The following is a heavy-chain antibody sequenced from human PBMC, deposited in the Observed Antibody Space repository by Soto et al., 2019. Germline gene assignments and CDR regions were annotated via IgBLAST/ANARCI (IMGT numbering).Heavy chain of an antibody. CDR2: IHYSGST. CDR1: GDSISGYY. D-gene: IGHD3-10*02. Sequence: SETLSLTCTVSGDSISGYYWSWIRQPPGKGLEWIGYIHYSGSTNYNSSLKSRVTISVDTSKNQFSLNLNSVTAADTAVYYCARQLPDRVLWDYWGQGTLVTVSS. CDR3: ARQLPDRVLWDY. J-gene: IGHJ4*02. V-gene: IGHV4-59*01.